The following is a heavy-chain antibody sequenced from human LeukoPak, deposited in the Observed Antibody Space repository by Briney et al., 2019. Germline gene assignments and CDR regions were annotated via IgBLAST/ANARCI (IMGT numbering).Heavy chain of an antibody. J-gene: IGHJ4*02. CDR3: AKDHWGLELGYFDY. D-gene: IGHD1-7*01. CDR1: GFTFSSYS. Sequence: GGSLRLSCAASGFTFSSYSMNWVRQAPGKGLEWVSYISSSSSTIYYADSVKGRFTISRDNAKNSLYLQMNSLRAEDTAVYYCAKDHWGLELGYFDYWGQGTLVTVSS. CDR2: ISSSSSTI. V-gene: IGHV3-48*04.